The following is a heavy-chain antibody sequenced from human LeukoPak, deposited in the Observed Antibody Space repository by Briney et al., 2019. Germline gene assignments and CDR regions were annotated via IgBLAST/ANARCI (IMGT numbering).Heavy chain of an antibody. Sequence: SETLSLTCAVYGGSFGGYYWSWIRQPPGKGLEWIGEINHSGSTNYNPSLKSRVTISVDTSKNQFSLKLSSVTAADTAVYYCARGRFGELLSIYFDYWGQGTLVTVSS. V-gene: IGHV4-34*01. D-gene: IGHD3-10*01. J-gene: IGHJ4*02. CDR2: INHSGST. CDR3: ARGRFGELLSIYFDY. CDR1: GGSFGGYY.